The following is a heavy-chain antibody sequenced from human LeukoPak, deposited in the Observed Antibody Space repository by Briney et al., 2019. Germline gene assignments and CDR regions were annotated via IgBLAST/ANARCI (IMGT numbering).Heavy chain of an antibody. CDR2: IYYSGST. D-gene: IGHD3-3*02. J-gene: IGHJ4*02. CDR1: GGSVSSGSYC. V-gene: IGHV4-61*01. CDR3: ARDLRGAFD. Sequence: KASETLSLTCTVSGGSVSSGSYCWSWIRQPPGKGLEWIGYIYYSGSTNYNPSLKSRVTISVDTSKNQFSLKLSSVTAADTAVYYCARDLRGAFDWGQGTLVTVSS.